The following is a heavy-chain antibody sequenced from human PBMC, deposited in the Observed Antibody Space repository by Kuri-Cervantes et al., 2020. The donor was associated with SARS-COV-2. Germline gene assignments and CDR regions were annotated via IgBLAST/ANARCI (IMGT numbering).Heavy chain of an antibody. D-gene: IGHD1-26*01. CDR1: GYSFTSYW. Sequence: GGPLRLSCEGSGYSFTSYWISWVRQMPGKGLEWMWRIDPSDSYTNYSPSFQGHVTISADKSISTAYLQWSSLKASDTAMYYCARQYSGGLLPLNYYYGMDVWGQGTTVTGSS. CDR3: ARQYSGGLLPLNYYYGMDV. V-gene: IGHV5-10-1*01. J-gene: IGHJ6*02. CDR2: IDPSDSYT.